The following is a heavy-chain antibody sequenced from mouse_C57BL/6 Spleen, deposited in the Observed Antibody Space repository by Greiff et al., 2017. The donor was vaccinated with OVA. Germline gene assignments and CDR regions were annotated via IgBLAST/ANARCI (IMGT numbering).Heavy chain of an antibody. Sequence: VQLQQSGAELVKPGASVKLSCKASGYTFTEYTLHWVKQRSGQGLEWIGWFYPGSGSIKYNEKFKDKATLTADKSSSTVYMELSRLTSEDAAVYYGAGHEEEGSSGYVPRFAYWGQGTLVTVSA. CDR3: AGHEEEGSSGYVPRFAY. D-gene: IGHD3-2*02. V-gene: IGHV1-62-2*01. J-gene: IGHJ3*01. CDR2: FYPGSGSI. CDR1: GYTFTEYT.